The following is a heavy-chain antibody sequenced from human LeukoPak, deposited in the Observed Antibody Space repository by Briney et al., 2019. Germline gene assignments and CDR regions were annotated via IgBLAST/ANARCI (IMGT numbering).Heavy chain of an antibody. Sequence: PSETLSLTCTVSGGSISSHYWSWIRHPPGKGLEWIGYIYYSGSTNYNPSLKSRVTISVDTSKNQFSLRLSSVTAADTAVYYCARVYSSSSALDYWGQGTLVTVSS. CDR2: IYYSGST. J-gene: IGHJ4*02. V-gene: IGHV4-59*11. CDR3: ARVYSSSSALDY. CDR1: GGSISSHY. D-gene: IGHD6-6*01.